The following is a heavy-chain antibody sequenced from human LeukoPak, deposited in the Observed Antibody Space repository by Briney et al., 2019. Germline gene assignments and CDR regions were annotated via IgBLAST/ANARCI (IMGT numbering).Heavy chain of an antibody. V-gene: IGHV4-59*01. D-gene: IGHD2-15*01. CDR3: ARGSRSHVASHGPRLFDP. CDR1: GGSISSYY. Sequence: SETLSLTCTVSGGSISSYYWSWIRQPPGKGLEWIGYIYYSGSTNYNPPLQSPVTISVDTSKNQFSLTLSSVTAADPAVYYCARGSRSHVASHGPRLFDPWGQGTLVTVSS. J-gene: IGHJ5*02. CDR2: IYYSGST.